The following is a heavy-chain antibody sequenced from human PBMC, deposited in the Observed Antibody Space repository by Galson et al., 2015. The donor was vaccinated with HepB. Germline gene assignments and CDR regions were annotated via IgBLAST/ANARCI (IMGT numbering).Heavy chain of an antibody. V-gene: IGHV1-69*13. Sequence: SVKVSCKASGGTFSSYAISWVRQAPGQGLEWMGGIIPIFGTANYAQKFQGRVAITADESTSTAYMELSSLRSEDTAVYYCARRGYYDSSVGSTVYGMDVWGQGTTVTVSS. D-gene: IGHD3-22*01. J-gene: IGHJ6*02. CDR2: IIPIFGTA. CDR1: GGTFSSYA. CDR3: ARRGYYDSSVGSTVYGMDV.